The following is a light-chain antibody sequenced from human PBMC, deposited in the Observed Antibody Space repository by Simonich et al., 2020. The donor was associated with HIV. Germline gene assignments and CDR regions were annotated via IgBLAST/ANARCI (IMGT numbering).Light chain of an antibody. J-gene: IGKJ3*01. Sequence: DIVMTQSPDSLAVSLGERATINCKSSQSVSYSSNNKNYLAWYQQKPGQPPKLLIYWASTREYGVPDRFSGSGAGTDFTLTISSLQAEDVAVYYCQQYYSTPTFGPGTKVDIK. CDR1: QSVSYSSNNKNY. CDR3: QQYYSTPT. CDR2: WAS. V-gene: IGKV4-1*01.